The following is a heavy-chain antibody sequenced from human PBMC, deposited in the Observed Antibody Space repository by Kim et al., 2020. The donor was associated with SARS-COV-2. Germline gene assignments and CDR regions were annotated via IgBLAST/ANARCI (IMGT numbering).Heavy chain of an antibody. V-gene: IGHV4-59*13. CDR1: GGSLNGYF. D-gene: IGHD6-19*01. J-gene: IGHJ4*02. CDR3: ARLPDISRWPFDY. Sequence: SETLSLTCTVSGGSLNGYFWTWIRQPPEKGLEWIGYIRYTGRTENNRTLTRRATLSMDTPKNPFSLTVPSVALADPAVSSCARLPDISRWPFDYWGQGIL. CDR2: IRYTGRT.